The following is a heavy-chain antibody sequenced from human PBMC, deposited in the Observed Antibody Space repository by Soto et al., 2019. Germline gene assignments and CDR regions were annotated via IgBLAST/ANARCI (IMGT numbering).Heavy chain of an antibody. D-gene: IGHD6-13*01. CDR3: TKDSILMYSSSFNYYYYGMDV. Sequence: EVKLEESGGGLVKPGGSLRLSCAASGFAFSDARMNWVRQAPGKGLEWGDRIKSKTDGGTTDYAAPVKGRFTISRDDSKNTLFLQMKSLKTEDTAVYYCTKDSILMYSSSFNYYYYGMDVWGQGTTVAVSS. CDR2: IKSKTDGGTT. CDR1: GFAFSDAR. J-gene: IGHJ6*02. V-gene: IGHV3-15*07.